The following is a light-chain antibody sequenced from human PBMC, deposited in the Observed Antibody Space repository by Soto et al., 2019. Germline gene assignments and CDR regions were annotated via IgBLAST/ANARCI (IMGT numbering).Light chain of an antibody. J-gene: IGLJ2*01. Sequence: QLVLTQSPSASASLGASVKLTCTLSSGHSSYAIAWHQQRPDKGPRYLMKLNSDGSHSKGDGIPDRFSGSSSGAERHLTISSLQSEDEADYYCQTWGTAIHDVVFGGGTKLTVL. CDR2: LNSDGSH. CDR3: QTWGTAIHDVV. CDR1: SGHSSYA. V-gene: IGLV4-69*01.